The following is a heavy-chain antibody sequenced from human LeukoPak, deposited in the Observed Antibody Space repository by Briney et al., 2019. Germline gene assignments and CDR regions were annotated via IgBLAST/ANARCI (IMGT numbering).Heavy chain of an antibody. D-gene: IGHD6-6*01. CDR2: ISPTGSTT. J-gene: IGHJ4*02. Sequence: PGGSLRLSCIASGFSFSGHWMHWARQLPGKGLVWVSRISPTGSTTSYADSVKGRFTVSRDNAKNTLYLQVNNLRAEDTAVYYCARGPNSNWSGLDFWGQGTLLIVSS. V-gene: IGHV3-74*01. CDR3: ARGPNSNWSGLDF. CDR1: GFSFSGHW.